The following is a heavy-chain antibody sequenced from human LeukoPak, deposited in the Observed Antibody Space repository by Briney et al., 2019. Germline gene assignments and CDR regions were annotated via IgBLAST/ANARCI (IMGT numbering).Heavy chain of an antibody. J-gene: IGHJ4*02. CDR2: ITGGGGDT. V-gene: IGHV3-23*01. CDR3: SSSGSYNDY. D-gene: IGHD1-26*01. CDR1: GFTFSHYA. Sequence: GGSLRLSCAASGFTFSHYAMAWVRQAPGKEPEWVSVITGGGGDTYEIDSVKGRFTISRDNAKNSLYLQMNSLRAEDTAVYYCSSSGSYNDYWGQGTLVTVSS.